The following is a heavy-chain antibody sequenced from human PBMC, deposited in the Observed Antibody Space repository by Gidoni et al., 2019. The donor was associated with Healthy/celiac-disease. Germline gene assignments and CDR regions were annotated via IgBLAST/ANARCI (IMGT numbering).Heavy chain of an antibody. D-gene: IGHD1-1*01. V-gene: IGHV3-30*03. CDR1: GFTFSSYG. CDR2: ISYDGSNK. J-gene: IGHJ4*02. Sequence: QVQLVESGGGVVQPGRSLRLPCAASGFTFSSYGMHWVRQAPGKGLEWVAVISYDGSNKYYADSVKGRFTISRDNSKNTLYLQMNSLRAEDTAVYYCAMEAGDWGQGTLVTVSS. CDR3: AMEAGD.